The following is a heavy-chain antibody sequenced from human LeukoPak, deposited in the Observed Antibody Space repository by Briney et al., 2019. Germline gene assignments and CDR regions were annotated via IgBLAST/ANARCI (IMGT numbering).Heavy chain of an antibody. D-gene: IGHD3-9*01. CDR1: GYTFTNYG. V-gene: IGHV1-18*01. CDR3: ARGELRYFDWLLISPTQNWFDP. J-gene: IGHJ5*02. CDR2: ISGYQGST. Sequence: GASVKVSCKASGYTFTNYGITWVRQAPGQGLEWMSWISGYQGSTKYAQKFQGRVTMTRNTSISTAYMELSSLRSEDTAVYYCARGELRYFDWLLISPTQNWFDPWGQGTLVTVSS.